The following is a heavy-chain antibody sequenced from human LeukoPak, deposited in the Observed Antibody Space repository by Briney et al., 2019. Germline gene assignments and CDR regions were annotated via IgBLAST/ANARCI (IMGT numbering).Heavy chain of an antibody. CDR1: GFTFPTYW. CDR3: SRGYYQQSRLGC. CDR2: INNDGSDT. Sequence: GGSLRLSCAASGFTFPTYWMHWVRQAPGKRLEWVSRINNDGSDTVYAHSVKGRFTISRDNAQNTLYLQMNGLRAEDTAVYYCSRGYYQQSRLGCWGKGTLVTVSS. D-gene: IGHD3-22*01. V-gene: IGHV3-74*01. J-gene: IGHJ4*02.